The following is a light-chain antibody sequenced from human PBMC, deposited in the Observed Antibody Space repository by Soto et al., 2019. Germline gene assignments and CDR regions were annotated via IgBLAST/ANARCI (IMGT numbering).Light chain of an antibody. CDR1: SSNIGSNT. CDR3: AAWNDSLNGYV. CDR2: SNN. V-gene: IGLV1-44*01. J-gene: IGLJ1*01. Sequence: QSVLTHPPSASGTPGQRVTISCSGSSSNIGSNTVNWYQQLPGTAPKLLIYSNNQRPSGVPDRFSGSKSGTSASLAISGLHSEDEAVYYGAAWNDSLNGYVFAKGTKVTV.